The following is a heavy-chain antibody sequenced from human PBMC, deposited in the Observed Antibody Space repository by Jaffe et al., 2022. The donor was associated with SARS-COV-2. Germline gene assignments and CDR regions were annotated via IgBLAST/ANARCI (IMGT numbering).Heavy chain of an antibody. V-gene: IGHV4-39*01. D-gene: IGHD3-22*01. J-gene: IGHJ5*02. Sequence: QLQLQESGPGLVKPSETLPLICTVSGGSISRSSYYWGWIRQPPGKGLEWIGSMSYSGSTYYNPSLKSRVTISVDTSKNQFSLKLSSVTAADTAVYYCARCYDSSGYYQHWFDPWGQGTLVTVSS. CDR3: ARCYDSSGYYQHWFDP. CDR2: MSYSGST. CDR1: GGSISRSSYY.